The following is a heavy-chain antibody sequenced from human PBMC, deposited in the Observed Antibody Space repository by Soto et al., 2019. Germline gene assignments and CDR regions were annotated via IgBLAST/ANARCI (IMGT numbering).Heavy chain of an antibody. CDR2: IYYGGST. Sequence: LSLTCTVSGGSISSYYWSWIRQPPGKGLEWIGYIYYGGSTNYNPSLKSRVTISVDTSKNQFSLKLSSVTAADTAVYYCARANYDILTGPKYDYWGQGTPVTVSS. D-gene: IGHD3-9*01. CDR1: GGSISSYY. CDR3: ARANYDILTGPKYDY. J-gene: IGHJ4*02. V-gene: IGHV4-59*01.